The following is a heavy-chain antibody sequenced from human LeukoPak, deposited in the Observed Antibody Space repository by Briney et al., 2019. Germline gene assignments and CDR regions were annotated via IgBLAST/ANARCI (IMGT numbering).Heavy chain of an antibody. CDR2: IYYSGST. V-gene: IGHV4-30-4*08. CDR1: GGSISSGDYY. CDR3: ARVNYYYYYMDV. J-gene: IGHJ6*03. Sequence: SETLSLTCTVSGGSISSGDYYWSWIRQPPGKGLEWIGYIYYSGSTYYNPSLKGRVTISVDTSKNQFSLKLSSVTAADTAVYYCARVNYYYYYMDVWGKGTTVTVSS.